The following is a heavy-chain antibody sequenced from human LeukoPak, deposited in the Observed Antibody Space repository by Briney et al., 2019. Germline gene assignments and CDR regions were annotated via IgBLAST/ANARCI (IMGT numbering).Heavy chain of an antibody. V-gene: IGHV3-11*01. Sequence: PGGSLRLSCAASGFIFSDSHMSWIRQAPGKGLEWLSYLSPGGGMTYFADSVKGRFTIYRDNARNSLSLQMNSLSAEDTAVYYCAGGRDIAVAGPGGYFDYWGQGTLVTVSS. D-gene: IGHD6-19*01. J-gene: IGHJ4*02. CDR1: GFIFSDSH. CDR3: AGGRDIAVAGPGGYFDY. CDR2: LSPGGGMT.